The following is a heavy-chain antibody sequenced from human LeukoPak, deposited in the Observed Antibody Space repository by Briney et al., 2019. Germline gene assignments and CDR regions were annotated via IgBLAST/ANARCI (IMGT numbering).Heavy chain of an antibody. V-gene: IGHV3-49*04. CDR3: TRVHIRAVAGKDNYYYYMDV. D-gene: IGHD6-19*01. J-gene: IGHJ6*03. CDR1: GFTFSSYA. Sequence: QPGGSLRLSCAASGFTFSSYAMSWVRQAPGKGLEWVGFIRSKAYGGTTEYAASVKGRFTISRDDSKSIAYLQMNSLKTEDTAVYYCTRVHIRAVAGKDNYYYYMDVWGKGTTVTVSS. CDR2: IRSKAYGGTT.